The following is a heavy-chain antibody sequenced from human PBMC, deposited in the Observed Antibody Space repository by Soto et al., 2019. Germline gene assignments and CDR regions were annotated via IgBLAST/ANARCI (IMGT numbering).Heavy chain of an antibody. V-gene: IGHV3-30*19. Sequence: QVKLVESGGGVVQPGRSLRLSCAASGFTFSSFGMHWDRQAPGKGLERVAVISYDGSNKYYADSVKGRFTISRDNSKNTLYLQMTSLRAEDTAVYYCASLEGDSFGAKLGYWGQGTLVTVSS. CDR2: ISYDGSNK. CDR3: ASLEGDSFGAKLGY. D-gene: IGHD5-18*01. J-gene: IGHJ4*02. CDR1: GFTFSSFG.